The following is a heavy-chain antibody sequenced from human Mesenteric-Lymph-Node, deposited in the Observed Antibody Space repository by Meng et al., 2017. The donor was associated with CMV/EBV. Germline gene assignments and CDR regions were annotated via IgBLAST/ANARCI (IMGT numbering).Heavy chain of an antibody. CDR1: GFIFSSYS. CDR3: VRGLLPLPMGWFDP. CDR2: ISSSNDYI. V-gene: IGHV3-21*01. Sequence: GESLKISCAASGFIFSSYSMNWVRQAPGKGLEWVSSISSSNDYIYYADSVKGRFTIFRDNAKNSLYLQMNSLRAEDTAVYYCVRGLLPLPMGWFDPWGQGTLVTVSS. D-gene: IGHD2/OR15-2a*01. J-gene: IGHJ5*02.